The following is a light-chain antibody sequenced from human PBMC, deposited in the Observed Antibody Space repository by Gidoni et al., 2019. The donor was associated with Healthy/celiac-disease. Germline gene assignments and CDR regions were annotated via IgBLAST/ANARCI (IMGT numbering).Light chain of an antibody. CDR2: EGS. CDR3: CSYAVSSYV. CDR1: SSDVGSYNL. J-gene: IGLJ1*01. V-gene: IGLV2-23*01. Sequence: LTQPGSVSRSRGPSIPISCTGTSSDVGSYNLVSWYPQPPCKAPKLLIYEGSKRPSGVSKRFSGSQSGNTASLTIPGLQAEDEADYYCCSYAVSSYVVGTGTKVTVL.